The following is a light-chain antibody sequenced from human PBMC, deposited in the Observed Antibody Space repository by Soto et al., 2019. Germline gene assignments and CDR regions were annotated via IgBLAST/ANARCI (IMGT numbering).Light chain of an antibody. CDR2: YDD. CDR3: ATWDDNLRGPV. J-gene: IGLJ2*01. Sequence: QSVLTQPPSVSEAPRQRVTISCSGNSSNIGNNGVNWYQQLPGEAPKLLIYYDDLMPSGVSDRFSASKSGTSASLAISGLQSEDEADYYCATWDDNLRGPVFGGGTKLTVL. CDR1: SSNIGNNG. V-gene: IGLV1-36*01.